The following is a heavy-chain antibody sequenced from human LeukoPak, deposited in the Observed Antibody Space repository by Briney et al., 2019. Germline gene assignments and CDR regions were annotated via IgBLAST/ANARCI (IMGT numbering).Heavy chain of an antibody. CDR1: GYTFTGYH. CDR3: ATKKTPLYCGGDCYSGLGWFDR. D-gene: IGHD2-21*02. V-gene: IGHV1-2*02. CDR2: INPKNGGT. Sequence: GASVKVSCKASGYTFTGYHIHWVRQAPGQGLEWMGWINPKNGGTRFAQKFQGRVTMTRDTSSSTAYMELSSLRSDDTAVYYCATKKTPLYCGGDCYSGLGWFDRWGQGTLITVSS. J-gene: IGHJ5*02.